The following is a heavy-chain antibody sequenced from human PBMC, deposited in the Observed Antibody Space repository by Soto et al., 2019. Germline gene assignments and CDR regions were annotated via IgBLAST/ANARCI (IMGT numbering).Heavy chain of an antibody. Sequence: ASVKVSCKASGYTFTGYYMHWVRQAPGQGLEWMGWINPNSGGTNYAQKFQGRVTMTRDTSISTAYMELSRLRSDDTAVYYCARDLRIFGVASPGLDYWGQGTLVTVSS. D-gene: IGHD3-3*01. CDR3: ARDLRIFGVASPGLDY. CDR2: INPNSGGT. V-gene: IGHV1-2*02. CDR1: GYTFTGYY. J-gene: IGHJ4*02.